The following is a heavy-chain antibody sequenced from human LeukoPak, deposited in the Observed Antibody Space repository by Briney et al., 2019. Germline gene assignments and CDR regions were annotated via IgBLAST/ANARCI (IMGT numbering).Heavy chain of an antibody. V-gene: IGHV4-31*03. D-gene: IGHD6-6*01. CDR2: IYYRGST. CDR3: ARASSSSWFDP. Sequence: SETLSLTSTVYAGSISSVGYYWSWIRQHPGKGLEWIGYIYYRGSTYYNPSLKSRVTISVDTSKYQFSLTLSAVTAADTAVYYCARASSSSWFDPWAREPWSPSPQ. CDR1: AGSISSVGYY. J-gene: IGHJ5*02.